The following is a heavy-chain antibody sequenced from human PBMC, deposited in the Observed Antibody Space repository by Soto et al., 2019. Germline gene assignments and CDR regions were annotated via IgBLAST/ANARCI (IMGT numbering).Heavy chain of an antibody. CDR3: ARLVERQCLNL. CDR2: INQNAGKI. CDR1: GFTLSSYW. V-gene: IGHV3-7*04. Sequence: GRSLRLSCAASGFTLSSYWMSWVRQAPGRGLEWVANINQNAGKIYYVDSVKGRFTVSRDNAKNSLYLQMNSLSVEDTAVYYCARLVERQCLNLWGQGTLVTVSA. D-gene: IGHD4-4*01. J-gene: IGHJ4*02.